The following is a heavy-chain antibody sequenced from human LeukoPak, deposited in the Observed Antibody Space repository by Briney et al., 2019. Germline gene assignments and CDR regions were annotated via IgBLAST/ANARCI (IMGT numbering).Heavy chain of an antibody. CDR2: INPNSGGT. J-gene: IGHJ4*02. Sequence: ASVKVSCKASGGTFSSYAISWVRQAPGQGLEWTGWINPNSGGTNYAQKFQGWVTMTRDTSISTAYMELSRLRSDDTAVYYCARGSGYSSGWYGGPGSFDYWGQGTLVTVSS. D-gene: IGHD6-19*01. CDR1: GGTFSSYA. V-gene: IGHV1-2*04. CDR3: ARGSGYSSGWYGGPGSFDY.